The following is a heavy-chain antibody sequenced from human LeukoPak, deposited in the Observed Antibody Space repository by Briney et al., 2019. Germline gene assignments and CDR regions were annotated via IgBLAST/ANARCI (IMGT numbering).Heavy chain of an antibody. CDR3: ARARGTYANDAFDI. V-gene: IGHV5-51*01. J-gene: IGHJ3*02. CDR2: IFPADSDT. D-gene: IGHD1-26*01. CDR1: GYSFTNYW. Sequence: GESLKISCKGSGYSFTNYWIGWVRQTPGKGLEWMGIIFPADSDTRYSPSFQGQVTISADKSISTAYLHWSSLRSSDTAMYYCARARGTYANDAFDIWGQGTMVTVSP.